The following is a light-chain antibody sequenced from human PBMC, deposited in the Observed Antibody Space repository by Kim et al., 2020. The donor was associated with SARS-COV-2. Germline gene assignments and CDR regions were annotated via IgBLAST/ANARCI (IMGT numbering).Light chain of an antibody. J-gene: IGKJ2*03. V-gene: IGKV4-1*01. CDR1: QTVLCNSNDKNY. CDR2: WAS. CDR3: QQYYSTPPS. Sequence: RATLNCKSSQTVLCNSNDKNYLAWYQQQPGQAPKLLIYWASIRESGVSDRFSGSGSETEFTLTISSLQAEDVSGYYCQQYYSTPPSFGQGTSLEI.